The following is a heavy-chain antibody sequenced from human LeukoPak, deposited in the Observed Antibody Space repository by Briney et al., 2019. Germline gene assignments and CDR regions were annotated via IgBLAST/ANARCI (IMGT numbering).Heavy chain of an antibody. J-gene: IGHJ6*03. Sequence: SETLSLTCAVYGGSFSGYYWSWIRQPPGKGLEWIGEINQSGRTNYNPSLKSRVTISVDTSKNQFSLKLSSVTAADTAVYYCARCAGGSGSYRPDYYYYMDVWGKGTTVTISS. CDR2: INQSGRT. CDR3: ARCAGGSGSYRPDYYYYMDV. D-gene: IGHD3-10*01. V-gene: IGHV4-34*01. CDR1: GGSFSGYY.